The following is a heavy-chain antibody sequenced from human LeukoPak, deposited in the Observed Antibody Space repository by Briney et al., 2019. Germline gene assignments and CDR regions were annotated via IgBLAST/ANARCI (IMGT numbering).Heavy chain of an antibody. V-gene: IGHV4-31*03. CDR1: GASISSGGHY. J-gene: IGHJ6*03. CDR3: ASALYYYYMDV. Sequence: SETLSLTCTVSGASISSGGHYWSWIRQHPGKGLEWIGYIYYSGSTYYNPSLKSRVTISLDTSKNHFSLKLSSVTAADTAVYYCASALYYYYMDVWGKGTTVTVPS. CDR2: IYYSGST.